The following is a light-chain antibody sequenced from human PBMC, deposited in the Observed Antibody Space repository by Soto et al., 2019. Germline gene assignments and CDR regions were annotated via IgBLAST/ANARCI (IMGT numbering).Light chain of an antibody. CDR2: AAT. Sequence: ASVEDVDTGSRRASQGVSSSLAWYHQQPGKAPKLLLYAATTLQSGVPSRFSGSGSGTDFTLTLHSLKYDEFAPYNCQQLHSYPFTFGQGTRLEIK. V-gene: IGKV1-9*01. CDR3: QQLHSYPFT. J-gene: IGKJ5*01. CDR1: QGVSSS.